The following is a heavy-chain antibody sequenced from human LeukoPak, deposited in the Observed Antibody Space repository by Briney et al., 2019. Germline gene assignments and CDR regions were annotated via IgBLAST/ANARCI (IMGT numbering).Heavy chain of an antibody. CDR3: ASKLIYDQGFDY. CDR2: INPNSGGT. CDR1: GYTFTGYY. J-gene: IGHJ4*02. Sequence: ASVKVSCKASGYTFTGYYMHWVRQAPGQGLEWMGWINPNSGGTNYAQKFQGRVTITADESTSTAYMELSSLRSEDTAVYYCASKLIYDQGFDYWGQGTLVTVSS. D-gene: IGHD3-3*01. V-gene: IGHV1-2*02.